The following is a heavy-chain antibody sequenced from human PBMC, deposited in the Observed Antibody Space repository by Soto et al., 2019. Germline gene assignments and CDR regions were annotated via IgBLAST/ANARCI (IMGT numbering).Heavy chain of an antibody. D-gene: IGHD3-22*01. CDR2: IFYSGST. J-gene: IGHJ4*02. CDR3: VRNSISKKIDS. V-gene: IGHV4-31*03. CDR1: GGSIKSGGYY. Sequence: QVQLQESGPGLVKPSQTLSLTCSVSGGSIKSGGYYWTWIRQHPGKGLEWIGNIFYSGSTSYNPSLKSRLTISIDTSKTHFSLKLSSVTAADTAVYYCVRNSISKKIDSWCQGTLVTVSS.